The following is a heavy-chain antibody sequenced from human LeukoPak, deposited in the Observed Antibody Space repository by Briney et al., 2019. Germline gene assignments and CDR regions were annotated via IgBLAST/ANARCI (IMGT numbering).Heavy chain of an antibody. CDR3: TRSSGWYNYFDY. V-gene: IGHV3-9*03. CDR1: GFTFRSYD. CDR2: ISWNSGSI. Sequence: PGGSLRLSCAASGFTFRSYDMHWVRQAPGKGLEWVSGISWNSGSIAYADSVKGRFTISRDNAKKYLYLQMNSLSAEDVALYYCTRSSGWYNYFDYWGQGTLVTVSS. J-gene: IGHJ4*02. D-gene: IGHD6-19*01.